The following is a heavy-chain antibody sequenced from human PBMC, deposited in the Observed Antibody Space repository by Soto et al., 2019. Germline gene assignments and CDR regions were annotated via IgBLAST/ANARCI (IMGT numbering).Heavy chain of an antibody. D-gene: IGHD6-19*01. CDR3: ARTGAVAGTLIFDD. J-gene: IGHJ4*02. V-gene: IGHV4-39*07. Sequence: SETLSLTCTVSGGSISSSSYYWGWIRQPPGKGLEWIGSIYYSGSTYYNPSLKSRVTISVDTSKNQFSLKLSSVTAADTAVYYCARTGAVAGTLIFDDWGQGTLVTVSS. CDR2: IYYSGST. CDR1: GGSISSSSYY.